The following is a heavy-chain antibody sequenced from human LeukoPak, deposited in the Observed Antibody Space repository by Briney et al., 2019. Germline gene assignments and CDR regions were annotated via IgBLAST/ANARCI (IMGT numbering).Heavy chain of an antibody. Sequence: SETLSLTCAVSGDSISSSNWWSWVRQPPGKGLEWIGEIYHSGSTNYDPSLKSRVTMSVDNSENHFSLKLSSVTAADTALYYCARSTVSVITRGAFDIWGQGTMVTVS. CDR2: IYHSGST. CDR3: ARSTVSVITRGAFDI. J-gene: IGHJ3*02. CDR1: GDSISSSNW. D-gene: IGHD3-22*01. V-gene: IGHV4-4*02.